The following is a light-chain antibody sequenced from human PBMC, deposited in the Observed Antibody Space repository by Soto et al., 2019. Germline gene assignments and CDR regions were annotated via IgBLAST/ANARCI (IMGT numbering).Light chain of an antibody. CDR1: SSDVGGYNY. J-gene: IGLJ1*01. CDR3: SSYTSSSTLLYV. Sequence: QSVLTQPASVSGSPGQSITISCTGTSSDVGGYNYVSWYQQHPGKAPKLMIYDVSNRPSGVSNRFSGSKSGNTASLTISGLQAEDEADYYFSSYTSSSTLLYVFGTGTKLTV. V-gene: IGLV2-14*01. CDR2: DVS.